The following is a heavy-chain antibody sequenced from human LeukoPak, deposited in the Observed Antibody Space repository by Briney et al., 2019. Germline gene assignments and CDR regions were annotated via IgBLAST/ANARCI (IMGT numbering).Heavy chain of an antibody. Sequence: SETLSLTCAVYGGSFSGYYWSWIRQPPGKGLEWIGEINHSGSTNYNPSLKSRVTISVDTSKNQFSLKLSSVTAADTAVYYCARQRGSAGGGVYYFDYWGQGTLATVSS. V-gene: IGHV4-34*01. CDR3: ARQRGSAGGGVYYFDY. D-gene: IGHD2-8*02. CDR2: INHSGST. J-gene: IGHJ4*02. CDR1: GGSFSGYY.